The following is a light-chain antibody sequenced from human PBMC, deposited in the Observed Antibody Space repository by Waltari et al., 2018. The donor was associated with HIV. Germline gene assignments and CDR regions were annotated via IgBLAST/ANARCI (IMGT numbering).Light chain of an antibody. Sequence: QSVLTQPPSASGTPGQRVTISCSGSSSNIGITYVYWYQQLPGTATKLLIFRNNQRPSGGPDRFSGSKSGTSASLAISGLRSEDEAAYYCAAWDGSLSGRVFGGGTKLTVL. CDR1: SSNIGITY. J-gene: IGLJ3*02. CDR2: RNN. V-gene: IGLV1-47*01. CDR3: AAWDGSLSGRV.